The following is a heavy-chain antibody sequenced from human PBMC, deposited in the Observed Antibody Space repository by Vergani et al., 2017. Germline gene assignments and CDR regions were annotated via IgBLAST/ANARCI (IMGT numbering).Heavy chain of an antibody. CDR3: ARVGSTTTVVTPGGNYYYYGMDV. J-gene: IGHJ6*02. Sequence: QVPLQESGPGLVKPSQTLSLTCTVSGASMSSVGYYWTWIRQSAGKRLEWIGDILGSGTANYNPSFQGRASMSVATSKNQFSLTLSSVNATDTAVYYCARVGSTTTVVTPGGNYYYYGMDVWGQGTTVTVSS. CDR1: GASMSSVGYY. V-gene: IGHV4-61*02. CDR2: ILGSGTA. D-gene: IGHD4-23*01.